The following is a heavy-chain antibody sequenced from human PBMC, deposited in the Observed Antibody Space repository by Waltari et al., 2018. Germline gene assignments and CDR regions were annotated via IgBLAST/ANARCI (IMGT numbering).Heavy chain of an antibody. V-gene: IGHV1-69*12. D-gene: IGHD1-7*01. CDR3: ARGEYNWNYGWWFDP. CDR2: IIPIFGTA. Sequence: QVQLVQSGAEVKKPGSSVKVSCKAFGATFRRFAISWVRQAPGQGLEWMGGIIPIFGTANYAQKFQGRVTITADESTSTAYMELSSLRSEDTAVYYCARGEYNWNYGWWFDPWGQGTLVTVSS. J-gene: IGHJ5*02. CDR1: GATFRRFA.